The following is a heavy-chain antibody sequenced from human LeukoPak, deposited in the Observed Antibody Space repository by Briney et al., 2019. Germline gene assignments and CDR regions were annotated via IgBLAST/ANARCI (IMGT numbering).Heavy chain of an antibody. Sequence: ASVKVSCKASGYTFTGYYMHWVRQAPGQGLEWMGWINPNSGGTNYAQKFQGRVTMTRDTSASTAYMELSSLRSEDTAVYYCAIGEQYDYVGYWGQGTLVTVSS. CDR1: GYTFTGYY. J-gene: IGHJ4*02. D-gene: IGHD3-16*01. CDR3: AIGEQYDYVGY. CDR2: INPNSGGT. V-gene: IGHV1-2*02.